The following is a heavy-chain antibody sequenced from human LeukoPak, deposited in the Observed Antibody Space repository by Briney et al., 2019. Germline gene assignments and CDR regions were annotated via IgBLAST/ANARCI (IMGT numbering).Heavy chain of an antibody. D-gene: IGHD1-26*01. V-gene: IGHV3-64*01. CDR2: ISSNGDST. CDR3: ASRGVSGSYTY. Sequence: HSGGSLRLSRAASGFTFSRCSMHWVRQAPGKGLEYVSAISSNGDSTYYANSVKGRFTVSRDNSKNTLYLQMGSLRAEDMAVYYCASRGVSGSYTYWGQGILVTVSS. CDR1: GFTFSRCS. J-gene: IGHJ4*02.